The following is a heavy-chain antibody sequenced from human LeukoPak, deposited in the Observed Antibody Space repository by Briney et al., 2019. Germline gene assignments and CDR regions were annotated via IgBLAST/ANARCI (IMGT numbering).Heavy chain of an antibody. V-gene: IGHV4-38-2*02. CDR2: ISHSGST. D-gene: IGHD3-10*01. CDR3: ARRYYGSGSYYIPHRGVYNWFDP. J-gene: IGHJ5*02. CDR1: GYSISSGYY. Sequence: SETLSLTCTVSGYSISSGYYWGWIRQPPGKGLEWIGEISHSGSTNYNPSLKSRVTISVDTSKNQFSLKLSSVTAADTAVYYCARRYYGSGSYYIPHRGVYNWFDPWGQGTLVTVSS.